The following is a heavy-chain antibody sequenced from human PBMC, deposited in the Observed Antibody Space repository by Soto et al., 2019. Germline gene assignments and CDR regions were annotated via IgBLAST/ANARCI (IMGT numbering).Heavy chain of an antibody. J-gene: IGHJ6*02. CDR3: ARDRPLEDILTGYNHYYYYGMDV. Sequence: KTSETLSLTCTVSGGSISSGGYYWSWIRQHPGKGLEWIGYIYYSGSTYYNPSLKSRVTISVDTSKNQFSLKLSSVTAADTAVYYCARDRPLEDILTGYNHYYYYGMDVWGQGTTVTVSS. D-gene: IGHD3-9*01. CDR1: GGSISSGGYY. CDR2: IYYSGST. V-gene: IGHV4-31*03.